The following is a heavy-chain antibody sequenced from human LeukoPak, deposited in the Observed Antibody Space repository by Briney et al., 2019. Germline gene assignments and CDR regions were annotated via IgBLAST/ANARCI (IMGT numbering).Heavy chain of an antibody. J-gene: IGHJ6*02. D-gene: IGHD1-26*01. V-gene: IGHV4-59*01. Sequence: SETLSLTCTVSGGSISSYYWSWIRQPPGKGLEWIGYIYYSGSTNYNPSLKSRVTISVDTSKNQFSLELSSVTAADTAVYYCARGGLASHYYYGMDVWGQGTTVTVSS. CDR2: IYYSGST. CDR3: ARGGLASHYYYGMDV. CDR1: GGSISSYY.